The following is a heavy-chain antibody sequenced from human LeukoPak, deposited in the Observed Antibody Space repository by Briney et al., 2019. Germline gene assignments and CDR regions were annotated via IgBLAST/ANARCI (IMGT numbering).Heavy chain of an antibody. J-gene: IGHJ5*02. D-gene: IGHD6-13*01. V-gene: IGHV1-18*01. CDR2: ISAYNGNA. CDR1: GYTFTSYG. CDR3: ARDGDSSSWYDFGNYWFDP. Sequence: ASVTVSCKASGYTFTSYGISWVRQAPGQGLEWMGWISAYNGNANYAQKLQGRVTMTTDTSTSTAYMELRSLRSDDTAVYYCARDGDSSSWYDFGNYWFDPWGQGTLVTVSS.